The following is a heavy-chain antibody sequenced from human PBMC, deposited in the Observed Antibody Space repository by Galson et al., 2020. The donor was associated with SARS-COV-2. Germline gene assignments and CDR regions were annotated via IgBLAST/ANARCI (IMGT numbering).Heavy chain of an antibody. CDR1: GGSFTGYY. CDR2: VYYDGAT. Sequence: SETLYLTCTVSGGSFTGYYWTWIRQTPGEGLEWIGYVYYDGATTYNPSLNRRVSISLDTSKNQFSLRLTSVTAADTAVYFCARGGVGSRLHFGMDVWGQGTTVTVSS. V-gene: IGHV4-59*01. J-gene: IGHJ6*02. D-gene: IGHD1-26*01. CDR3: ARGGVGSRLHFGMDV.